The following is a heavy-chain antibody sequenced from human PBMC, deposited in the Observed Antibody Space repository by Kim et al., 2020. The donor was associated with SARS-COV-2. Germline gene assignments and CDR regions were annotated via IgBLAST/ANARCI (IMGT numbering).Heavy chain of an antibody. J-gene: IGHJ3*02. Sequence: DYVQGRFTISRENDKNSLYLQLNSRRAEDTALYYCAKDSHGWAARQGAFDIWGQGTMVTVSS. D-gene: IGHD6-6*01. V-gene: IGHV3-9*01. CDR3: AKDSHGWAARQGAFDI.